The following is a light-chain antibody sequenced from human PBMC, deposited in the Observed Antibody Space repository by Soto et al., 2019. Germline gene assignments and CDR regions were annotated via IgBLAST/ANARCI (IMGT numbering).Light chain of an antibody. CDR2: DNN. CDR1: SSNIGAGYD. J-gene: IGLJ2*01. V-gene: IGLV1-40*01. Sequence: QSVLTQPPSVSGAPGQRVTISCTGSSSNIGAGYDVHWYQQLPGTAPKLLIYDNNNRPSGVPDRFSGSKSGTSVSLAITGLQAEDEADYYCQSYDSSLSGLLFGGGTKVTVL. CDR3: QSYDSSLSGLL.